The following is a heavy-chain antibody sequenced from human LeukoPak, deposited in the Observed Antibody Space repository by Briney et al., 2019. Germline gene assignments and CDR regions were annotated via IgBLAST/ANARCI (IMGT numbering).Heavy chain of an antibody. CDR3: ARSPSPYSSGWYFDY. CDR2: TYQRSKWYN. J-gene: IGHJ4*02. Sequence: SQTLSLTCAISGDSISINSAAWNWIRQSPSRGLEWLGRTYQRSKWYNDYAVFVKSRITINPDISKNQFSLQLNSVTPEDTAVYYCARSPSPYSSGWYFDYWGQGTLVTVSS. V-gene: IGHV6-1*01. CDR1: GDSISINSAA. D-gene: IGHD6-19*01.